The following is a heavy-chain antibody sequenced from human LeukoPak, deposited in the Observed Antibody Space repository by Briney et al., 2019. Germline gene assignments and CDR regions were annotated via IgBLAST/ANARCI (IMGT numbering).Heavy chain of an antibody. CDR2: ISAYNGNT. V-gene: IGHV1-18*01. J-gene: IGHJ6*02. CDR3: ARDHYCSSTSCYDAGLKDYYYYGMDV. D-gene: IGHD2-2*01. Sequence: ASVKVSCKASGYTFTSYGISWVRQAPGQGLEWMGWISAYNGNTNYAQKLQGRVTMTTDTSTSTAYMELRSLRSDDTAAYYCARDHYCSSTSCYDAGLKDYYYYGMDVWGQGTTVTVSS. CDR1: GYTFTSYG.